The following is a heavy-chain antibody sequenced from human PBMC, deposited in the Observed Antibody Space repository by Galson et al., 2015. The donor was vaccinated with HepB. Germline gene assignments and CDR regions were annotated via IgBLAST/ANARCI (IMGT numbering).Heavy chain of an antibody. V-gene: IGHV3-53*04. J-gene: IGHJ6*02. CDR2: LYSGGNS. CDR1: GFSINIYY. CDR3: ARGAPSLQAMDV. Sequence: SLRLSCAASGFSINIYYMNWVRQAPGKGLEWVSVLYSGGNSYYADSVKGRFTISRHDSNNMAYLQLNSLRPDDTAVYYCARGAPSLQAMDVWGQGTTVTVSS. D-gene: IGHD2-21*01.